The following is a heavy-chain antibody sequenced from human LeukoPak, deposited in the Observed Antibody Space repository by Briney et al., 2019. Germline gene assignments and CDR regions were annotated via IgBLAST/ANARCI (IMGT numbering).Heavy chain of an antibody. CDR1: GLTFSSYA. J-gene: IGHJ4*02. Sequence: PGGSLRLSCAASGLTFSSYAMSWVRQAPGKGLEWVSAISGSGGSTYYADSVKGRFTISRDNSKNTLYLQMNSLRAEDTAVYYCAKRLDSDRTRRYFDYWGQGTLVTVSS. CDR3: AKRLDSDRTRRYFDY. CDR2: ISGSGGST. V-gene: IGHV3-23*01. D-gene: IGHD1-1*01.